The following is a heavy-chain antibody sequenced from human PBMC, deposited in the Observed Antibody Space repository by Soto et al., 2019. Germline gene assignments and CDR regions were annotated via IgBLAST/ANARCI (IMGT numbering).Heavy chain of an antibody. Sequence: EVQMLESGGGLVQPGGSLRLSCTASGFTFRNYVISWVRQAPGKGLEWVSTVSGSCGATYYADSVKGRFTIPRDNSKNSLYIEIDSWRDEDPDIYYCAKDGSYSTCFSRLDPSGQGNMVNVSA. V-gene: IGHV3-23*01. CDR3: AKDGSYSTCFSRLDP. J-gene: IGHJ5*02. D-gene: IGHD6-13*01. CDR2: VSGSCGAT. CDR1: GFTFRNYV.